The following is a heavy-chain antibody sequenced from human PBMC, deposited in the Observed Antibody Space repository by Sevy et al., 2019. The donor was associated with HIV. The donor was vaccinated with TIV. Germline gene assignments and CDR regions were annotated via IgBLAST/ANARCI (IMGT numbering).Heavy chain of an antibody. J-gene: IGHJ4*02. D-gene: IGHD6-19*01. CDR2: VSYDGRNK. Sequence: GGSLRLSCVASGFTFSFYTMHWVRQAPGKGLEWVAAVSYDGRNKYYADSVKGRFAIFRDNSNNTLFLQMNTLRGDDTAVYYCARELGVAGPEEFDYWGQGTLVTVSS. CDR1: GFTFSFYT. CDR3: ARELGVAGPEEFDY. V-gene: IGHV3-30*09.